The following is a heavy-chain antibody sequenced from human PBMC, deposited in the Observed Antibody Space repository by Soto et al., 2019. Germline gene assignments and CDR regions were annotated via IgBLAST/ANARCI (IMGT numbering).Heavy chain of an antibody. D-gene: IGHD5-18*01. CDR3: ARDGSTVETAMVSQDYYGRDV. V-gene: IGHV1-69*12. J-gene: IGHJ6*02. CDR2: IIPNFGRG. Sequence: QVQLVQSGAEVRKPGSSVKVSCKVSGDSFISYAISCVRQDPGQGHEWMGGIIPNFGRGNYAQRFQGSVAITADDSTRTVQMGLSGLRSEDTAVYYCARDGSTVETAMVSQDYYGRDVWGQGTTVTVSS. CDR1: GDSFISYA.